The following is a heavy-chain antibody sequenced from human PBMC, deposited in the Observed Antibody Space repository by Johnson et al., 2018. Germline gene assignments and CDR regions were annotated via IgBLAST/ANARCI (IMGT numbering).Heavy chain of an antibody. CDR3: ARDVGRWDLHHRTDAFDI. D-gene: IGHD1-26*01. Sequence: QVQLVESGGGVVQPGRSLRLSCAASGFTFSSYGMHWVRQAPGKGLEWVAVISYDGSNKYYADSVKGRFTNSRDNSENTLYLQMNSLRAGDTDVYYCARDVGRWDLHHRTDAFDIWGQGTMVTVSS. CDR1: GFTFSSYG. V-gene: IGHV3-30*03. CDR2: ISYDGSNK. J-gene: IGHJ3*02.